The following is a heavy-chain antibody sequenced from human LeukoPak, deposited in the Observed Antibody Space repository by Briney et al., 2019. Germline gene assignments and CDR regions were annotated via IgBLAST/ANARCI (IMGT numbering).Heavy chain of an antibody. CDR3: ARDTGLFRYYCGSGSYSSPGKYYYYYMDV. J-gene: IGHJ6*03. D-gene: IGHD3-10*01. CDR1: GGTFSSYA. V-gene: IGHV1-69*05. CDR2: IIPIFGTA. Sequence: SVKVSCKASGGTFSSYAISLVRQAPGQGLEWMGGIIPIFGTANYAQKFQGRVTITTDESTSTAYMELSSLRSEDTAVYYCARDTGLFRYYCGSGSYSSPGKYYYYYMDVWGKGTTVTVSS.